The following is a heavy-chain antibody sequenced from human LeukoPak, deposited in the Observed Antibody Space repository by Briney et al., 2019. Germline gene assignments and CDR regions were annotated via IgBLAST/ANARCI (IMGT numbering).Heavy chain of an antibody. CDR1: GYTFTSYG. V-gene: IGHV1-69*13. Sequence: EASVKVSCKASGYTFTSYGISWVRQAPGQGLEWMGGIIPIFGTANYAQKFQGRVTITADESTSTAYMELCSLRSEDTAVYYCAREADEEAFDIWGQGTMVTVSS. CDR3: AREADEEAFDI. CDR2: IIPIFGTA. J-gene: IGHJ3*02. D-gene: IGHD5-24*01.